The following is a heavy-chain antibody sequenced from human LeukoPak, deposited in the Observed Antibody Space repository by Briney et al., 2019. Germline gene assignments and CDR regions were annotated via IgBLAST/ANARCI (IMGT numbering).Heavy chain of an antibody. J-gene: IGHJ4*02. V-gene: IGHV1-2*02. CDR3: ARDVGSGWLYFDY. Sequence: ASVKVSCKASGYTFTGYYMHWVRQAPGQGLKWMGWINSNSGGTNYAQKFQGRVTMTRDTSINTAYMELSRLRSDDTAVYYCARDVGSGWLYFDYWGQGTLVTVSS. D-gene: IGHD6-19*01. CDR2: INSNSGGT. CDR1: GYTFTGYY.